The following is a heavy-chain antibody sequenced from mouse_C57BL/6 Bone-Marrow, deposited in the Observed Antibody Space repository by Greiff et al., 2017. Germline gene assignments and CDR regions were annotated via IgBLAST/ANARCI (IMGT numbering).Heavy chain of an antibody. CDR1: GYTFTSYW. CDR2: IYPSDSET. CDR3: ARNYDYGREYYARGY. Sequence: QVQLKQPGAELVRPGSSVKLSCKASGYTFTSYWMDWVKQRPGQGLEWIGNIYPSDSETHYNQKFKDKATLTVDKSSSTAYMQLSSLTSEDAAVYYCARNYDYGREYYARGYWGKGTSVTVAS. D-gene: IGHD2-4*01. J-gene: IGHJ4*01. V-gene: IGHV1-61*01.